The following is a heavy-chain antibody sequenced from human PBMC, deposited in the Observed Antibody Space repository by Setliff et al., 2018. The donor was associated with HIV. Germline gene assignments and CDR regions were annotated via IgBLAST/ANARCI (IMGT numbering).Heavy chain of an antibody. D-gene: IGHD3-10*01. J-gene: IGHJ4*02. CDR2: INPNSGGT. CDR1: GYTFTGYY. CDR3: ARAPALCFGELWDY. Sequence: ASVKVSCKASGYTFTGYYMHWVRQAPGQGLEWMGCINPNSGGTNYAQKFQGRVTMTRDTSISTAYMELSRLRSDDTAVYYCARAPALCFGELWDYWGQGTLVTVSS. V-gene: IGHV1-2*02.